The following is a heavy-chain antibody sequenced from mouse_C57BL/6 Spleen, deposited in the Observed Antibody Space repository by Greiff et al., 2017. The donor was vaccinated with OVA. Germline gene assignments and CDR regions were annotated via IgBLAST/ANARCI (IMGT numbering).Heavy chain of an antibody. CDR3: ARPHKKSNSFAY. CDR1: GFSLTSYG. J-gene: IGHJ3*01. CDR2: IWSDGST. V-gene: IGHV2-6-2*01. Sequence: LVAPSQSLSITCTVSGFSLTSYGVHWVRQPPGKGLEWLVVIWSDGSTTYNSALKSRLSISKDNSKSQVFLKMNRLQTDDTAMYYCARPHKKSNSFAYWGQGTLVTVSA. D-gene: IGHD2-5*01.